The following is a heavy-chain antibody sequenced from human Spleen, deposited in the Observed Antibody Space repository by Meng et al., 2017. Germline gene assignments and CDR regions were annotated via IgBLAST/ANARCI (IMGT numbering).Heavy chain of an antibody. D-gene: IGHD1-26*01. J-gene: IGHJ4*02. CDR2: IIPIFGTA. CDR1: GGSFSSYA. Sequence: SSVKVPCKASGGSFSSYATSWVRQAPGQGREWMGGIIPIFGTANYAQKVQGRDTITADKSTSTAYMELSSLRSEDTAVYYCAGGVVGATPVVWGQGALVTVSS. CDR3: AGGVVGATPVV. V-gene: IGHV1-69*06.